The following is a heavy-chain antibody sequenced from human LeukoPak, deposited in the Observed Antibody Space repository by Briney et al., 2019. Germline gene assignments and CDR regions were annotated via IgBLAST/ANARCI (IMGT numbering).Heavy chain of an antibody. V-gene: IGHV4-59*01. CDR1: GGSISSYY. J-gene: IGHJ5*02. D-gene: IGHD5-12*01. CDR3: ARDPAVGWLRGWFDP. CDR2: IHYSGST. Sequence: PSETLSLTCTVSGGSISSYYWSWIRQPPGKGLEWIGYIHYSGSTNYNPSLKSRVTMSVDTSKNQFSLKLSSVTAADTAVYYCARDPAVGWLRGWFDPWGQGTLVTVSS.